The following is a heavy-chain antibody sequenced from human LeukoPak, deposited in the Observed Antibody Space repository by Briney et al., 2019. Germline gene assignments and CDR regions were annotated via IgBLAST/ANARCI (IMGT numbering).Heavy chain of an antibody. J-gene: IGHJ6*02. CDR2: ISAYNGNT. Sequence: GASVKVSCKASGYTFTSYGISWVRQAPGQGLEWMGWISAYNGNTNCAQKLQGRVTMTTDTSTSTAYMELRSLRSDDTAVYYCAMGPYYDFWSGYYNYYYGMDVWGQGTTVTVSS. V-gene: IGHV1-18*01. CDR3: AMGPYYDFWSGYYNYYYGMDV. D-gene: IGHD3-3*01. CDR1: GYTFTSYG.